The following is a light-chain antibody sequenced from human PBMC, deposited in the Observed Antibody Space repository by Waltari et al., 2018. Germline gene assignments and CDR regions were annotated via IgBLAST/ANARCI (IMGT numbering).Light chain of an antibody. V-gene: IGKV4-1*01. Sequence: DIVMTQSPDSLAVSLGERATINCRSSQNVLSRSSNRNYLAWYQQKPGQPPKLLIYWASTRESGVPDRFSGSGSGTDFTLTISSLQAEDVAVYYCQQYFGSPLTFGGGTKVEIK. CDR2: WAS. CDR1: QNVLSRSSNRNY. CDR3: QQYFGSPLT. J-gene: IGKJ4*01.